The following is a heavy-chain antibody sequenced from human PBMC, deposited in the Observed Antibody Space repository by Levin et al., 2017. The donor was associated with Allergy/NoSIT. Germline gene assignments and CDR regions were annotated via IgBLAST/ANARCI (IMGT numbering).Heavy chain of an antibody. Sequence: GGSLRLSCAASGFTFSSYAMSWVRQAPGKGLEWVSAISGSGGDTYYADSVKGRFTISRDNSKNTLYLQMNSLRAEDTAVYFCAKDRSLERRGIFDYWGKGTLVTDSS. D-gene: IGHD1-1*01. J-gene: IGHJ4*02. CDR1: GFTFSSYA. V-gene: IGHV3-23*01. CDR2: ISGSGGDT. CDR3: AKDRSLERRGIFDY.